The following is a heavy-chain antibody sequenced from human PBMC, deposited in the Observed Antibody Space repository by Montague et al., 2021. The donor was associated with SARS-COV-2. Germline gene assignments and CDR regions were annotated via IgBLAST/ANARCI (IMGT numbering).Heavy chain of an antibody. J-gene: IGHJ4*02. CDR1: GFSLTTGGMY. V-gene: IGHV2-70*11. D-gene: IGHD5-24*01. CDR3: ARTDGFNLLGFDS. Sequence: PALVKPTQTLTLTCTFSGFSLTTGGMYVSWIRQPPGKALEWLARIGWDDDKYYSASLKTRLTISKDTSENQVVLTVTDLDPLDTGTYYCARTDGFNLLGFDSWGQGTLVAVSS. CDR2: IGWDDDK.